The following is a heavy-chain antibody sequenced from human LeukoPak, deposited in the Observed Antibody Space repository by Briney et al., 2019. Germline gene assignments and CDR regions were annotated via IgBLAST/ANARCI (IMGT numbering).Heavy chain of an antibody. V-gene: IGHV3-7*01. J-gene: IGHJ6*02. CDR1: GFTFSSYW. CDR2: IKQDGSDK. CDR3: ARVASNPYYYYYMDV. D-gene: IGHD4-4*01. Sequence: PGGSLRLSCAASGFTFSSYWMSWVRQAPGKGLEWVAYIKQDGSDKYYVDSVKGRFTISRDNAKNSLYLQMNSLRAEDTAIYYCARVASNPYYYYYMDVWGQGTTVTVSS.